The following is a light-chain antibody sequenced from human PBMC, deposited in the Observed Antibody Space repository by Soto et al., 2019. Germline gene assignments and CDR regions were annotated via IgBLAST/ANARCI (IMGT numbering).Light chain of an antibody. CDR3: SSHGGADNFYV. CDR2: EVT. V-gene: IGLV2-8*01. Sequence: QSVLTQPPSASGSPGQSVTISCTGTSSDIGAYNYASWYQQHPGKVPKLIIHEVTQRPSGVPDRFSASKSGNTASLTVSGLQAEDEADYYCSSHGGADNFYVFGTGTKVTVL. CDR1: SSDIGAYNY. J-gene: IGLJ1*01.